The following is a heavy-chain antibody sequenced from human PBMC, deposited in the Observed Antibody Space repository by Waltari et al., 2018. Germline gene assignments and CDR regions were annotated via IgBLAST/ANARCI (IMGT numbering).Heavy chain of an antibody. CDR2: INPSEGWT. Sequence: QVQLVQSGAEVQKSGASVKLSCKTSGYTFTNYYIHWVRQAPGQGLEWMGIINPSEGWTKYAQRFQGRVTMTADTSTRIVYRELSSLRSEDTAVYYCGRDDIHAEGSADFDYWGQGTLVTVSS. J-gene: IGHJ4*02. D-gene: IGHD2-15*01. V-gene: IGHV1-46*01. CDR3: GRDDIHAEGSADFDY. CDR1: GYTFTNYY.